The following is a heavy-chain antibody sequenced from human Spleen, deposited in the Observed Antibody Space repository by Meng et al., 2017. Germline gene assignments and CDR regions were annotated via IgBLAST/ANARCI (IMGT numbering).Heavy chain of an antibody. CDR1: GFTFSSYW. D-gene: IGHD2-21*02. V-gene: IGHV3-7*01. Sequence: GESLKISCAASGFTFSSYWMSWVRQAPGKGLEWVANIKQDGSEKFYVDAVKGRITISRDNAKNTVYLQLNSLRPDDTAVYYCARRFVTDFDSWGQGTLVTVSS. J-gene: IGHJ4*02. CDR2: IKQDGSEK. CDR3: ARRFVTDFDS.